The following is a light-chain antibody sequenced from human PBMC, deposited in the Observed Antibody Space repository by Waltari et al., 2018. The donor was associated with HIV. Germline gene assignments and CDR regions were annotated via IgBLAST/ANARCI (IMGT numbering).Light chain of an antibody. Sequence: DIVMTQSPLSLPVTPGEPASISCRSSQSLLHSNGYKYLDWYLQKPGQSPHLLIYLGSNRASGVPDRFSGSGSGTDFTLNITRVEAEDVGVYYCMQALQTPYTFGQGTKLEIK. CDR1: QSLLHSNGYKY. CDR3: MQALQTPYT. CDR2: LGS. J-gene: IGKJ2*01. V-gene: IGKV2-28*01.